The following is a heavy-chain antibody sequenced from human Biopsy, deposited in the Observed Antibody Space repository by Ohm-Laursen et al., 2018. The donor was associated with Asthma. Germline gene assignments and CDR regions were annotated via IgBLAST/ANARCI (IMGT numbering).Heavy chain of an antibody. CDR1: SGSGGYMRSGNYY. D-gene: IGHD4-17*01. CDR2: IYYSGTT. J-gene: IGHJ5*02. V-gene: IGHV4-39*01. Sequence: SDTLSLTCSLSSGSGGYMRSGNYYWGWIRQPPGKGLEWIGSIYYSGTTYYNPSLESRVTVSADTSKNQFSLKLTSVTAADTAVYYCARTTYGHDGFDPWGQGTLVTVSS. CDR3: ARTTYGHDGFDP.